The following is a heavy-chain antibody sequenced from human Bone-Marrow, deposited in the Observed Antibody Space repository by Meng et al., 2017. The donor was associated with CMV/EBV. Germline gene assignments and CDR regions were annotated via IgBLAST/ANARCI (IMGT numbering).Heavy chain of an antibody. CDR1: GFTFSDYY. D-gene: IGHD2-15*01. CDR3: ARSAGGRYCSVGSCPTYYCYGMDG. Sequence: GGSLRLSCAASGFTFSDYYMSWIRQAPGKGLEWVSYISSSGSTIYYADSVKGRFTISRDNAKNSLYLQMNSLRAEDTSVYYCARSAGGRYCSVGSCPTYYCYGMDGWGQGTTVTVAS. CDR2: ISSSGSTI. J-gene: IGHJ6*02. V-gene: IGHV3-11*04.